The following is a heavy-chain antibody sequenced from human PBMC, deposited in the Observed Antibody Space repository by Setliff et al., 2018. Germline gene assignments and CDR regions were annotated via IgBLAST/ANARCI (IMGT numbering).Heavy chain of an antibody. CDR3: ARDRSTVIRGVTSFFYYYMDV. CDR1: GFTLSSYW. D-gene: IGHD3-10*01. CDR2: INSDGSST. J-gene: IGHJ6*03. V-gene: IGHV3-74*01. Sequence: LRLSCAASGFTLSSYWMHWVRQAPGKGLVWVSRINSDGSSTSYADSVKGRFTISRDNAKNTLYLQMNSLRAEDTAVYYCARDRSTVIRGVTSFFYYYMDVWGGGTTVTVSS.